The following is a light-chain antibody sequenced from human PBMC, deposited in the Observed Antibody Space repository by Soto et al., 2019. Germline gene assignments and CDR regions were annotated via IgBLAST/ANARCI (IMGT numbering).Light chain of an antibody. Sequence: QSALTQPASVSGSRGQSITISCTGTSSDVGGYNYVSWYQQHPGKAPKLIIYEVTNRPSGVSNRFSGSKSGNRASLTISGLQAEDEADYYCSSYTSRSTLGVFGTGP. V-gene: IGLV2-14*01. CDR3: SSYTSRSTLGV. CDR2: EVT. CDR1: SSDVGGYNY. J-gene: IGLJ1*01.